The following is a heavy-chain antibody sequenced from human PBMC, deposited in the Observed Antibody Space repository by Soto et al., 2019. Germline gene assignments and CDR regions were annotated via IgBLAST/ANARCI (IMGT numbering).Heavy chain of an antibody. J-gene: IGHJ5*02. CDR2: VYHSWST. CDR1: GGSITSNNHY. Sequence: SETLSLTCTVSGGSITSNNHYWGWIRQPPGKGLEWIWSVYHSWSTYYNPSLESRVTISVDTSKNQFSLKLSSLTAADTAVYNCARQAFWTWFDPWGQGTLVTVSS. V-gene: IGHV4-39*01. D-gene: IGHD3-3*01. CDR3: ARQAFWTWFDP.